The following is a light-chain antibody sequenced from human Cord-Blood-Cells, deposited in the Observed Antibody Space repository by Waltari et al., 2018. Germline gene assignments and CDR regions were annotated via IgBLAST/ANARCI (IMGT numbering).Light chain of an antibody. CDR3: CSDAGSSTWV. V-gene: IGLV2-23*01. CDR2: EGS. J-gene: IGLJ3*02. CDR1: SSDVGSYNL. Sequence: QSALTQPASVSGSPGQSITISCTGTSSDVGSYNLVSWYQQHPGKAPKLMIYEGSKRRSWGSERFSGAKSGNTASLTISGRQAEDEADYYCCSDAGSSTWVFGGGTKLTVL.